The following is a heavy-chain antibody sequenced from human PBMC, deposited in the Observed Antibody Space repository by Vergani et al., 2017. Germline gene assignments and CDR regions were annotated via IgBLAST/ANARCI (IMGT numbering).Heavy chain of an antibody. CDR2: IQFDGSNQ. CDR3: AKHFRGWGIDY. CDR1: GFTLSNYD. J-gene: IGHJ4*02. Sequence: QVQLVESGGGVVQRGGSLRLSCATSGFTLSNYDMQWIRQGPGKGLEFVTFIQFDGSNQYYADSVKGRFTLSRYFSKNTLYLQMNSLRTDVTATYYCAKHFRGWGIDYWGQGTQVIVSS. D-gene: IGHD3-16*01. V-gene: IGHV3-30*02.